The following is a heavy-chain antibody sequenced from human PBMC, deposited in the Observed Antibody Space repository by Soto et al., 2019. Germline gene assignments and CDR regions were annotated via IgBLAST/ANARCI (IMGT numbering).Heavy chain of an antibody. D-gene: IGHD2-15*01. CDR2: ISSSSSYI. J-gene: IGHJ4*02. CDR3: ARDGLIGYRSGGSCYLFDY. CDR1: GFTFSSYS. Sequence: GGSLRLSCAASGFTFSSYSMNWVRQAPGKGLEWVSSISSSSSYIYYADSVKGRFTISRDNAKNSLYLQMNSLRAEDTAVYYCARDGLIGYRSGGSCYLFDYWGQGTLVTVSS. V-gene: IGHV3-21*01.